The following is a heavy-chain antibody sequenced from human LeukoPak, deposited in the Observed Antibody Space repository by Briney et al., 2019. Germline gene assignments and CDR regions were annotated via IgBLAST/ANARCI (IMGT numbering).Heavy chain of an antibody. Sequence: EASVKVSCKASGYTFTSYYMHWVRQAPRQGLEWMGIINPSGGSTSYAQKFQGRVTMTRDTSTSTVYMELSSLRSEDTAVYYCARDVTSNWYFDLWGRGTLVTVSS. V-gene: IGHV1-46*01. CDR2: INPSGGST. CDR3: ARDVTSNWYFDL. J-gene: IGHJ2*01. D-gene: IGHD4-17*01. CDR1: GYTFTSYY.